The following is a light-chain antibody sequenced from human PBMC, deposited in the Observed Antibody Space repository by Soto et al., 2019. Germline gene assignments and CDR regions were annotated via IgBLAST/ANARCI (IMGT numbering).Light chain of an antibody. CDR3: CSYAGTSWV. CDR2: EVS. V-gene: IGLV2-14*01. Sequence: QSVLTQPASVSGSPGQSITISCTGTSSDVGGYNYVSWYQQHPGKAPKLMIYEVSNRPSGVSNRFSGSKSGNTAFLTISGLQVEDEADYYCCSYAGTSWVFGGGTKLTVL. CDR1: SSDVGGYNY. J-gene: IGLJ3*02.